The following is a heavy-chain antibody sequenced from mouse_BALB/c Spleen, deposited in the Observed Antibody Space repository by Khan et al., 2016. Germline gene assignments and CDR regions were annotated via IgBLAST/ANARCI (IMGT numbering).Heavy chain of an antibody. CDR3: ARIKKIVATYFDY. CDR1: DYTFTSYW. J-gene: IGHJ2*01. Sequence: QVQLQQSGAELVKAGASVKMSCKASDYTFTSYWMHWVKQRLGQGLEWFAETNPTNGRTYYNEKFKSKATLTVDKSSSTAYMLLSGPTFEDSAVYYCARIKKIVATYFDYWGQGTTLTVSS. D-gene: IGHD1-1*01. CDR2: TNPTNGRT. V-gene: IGHV1S81*02.